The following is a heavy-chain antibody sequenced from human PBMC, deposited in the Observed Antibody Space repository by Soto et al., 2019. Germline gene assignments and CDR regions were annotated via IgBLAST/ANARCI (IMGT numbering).Heavy chain of an antibody. CDR1: GGSISSSSYY. V-gene: IGHV4-39*01. CDR2: IYYSGST. J-gene: IGHJ3*02. Sequence: SETLSLTCTVSGGSISSSSYYWGWIRQPPGKGLEWIGNIYYSGSTFYNPSLKSRVTISVDTSKNQFSLQLRSVTAADTAVYYCARGGYDYIWGSYRLDAFDIWGQGTTVTVSS. D-gene: IGHD3-16*02. CDR3: ARGGYDYIWGSYRLDAFDI.